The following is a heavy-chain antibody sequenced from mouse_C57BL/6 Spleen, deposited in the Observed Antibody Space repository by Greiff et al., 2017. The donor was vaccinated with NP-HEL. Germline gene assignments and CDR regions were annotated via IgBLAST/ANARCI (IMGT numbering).Heavy chain of an antibody. CDR1: GFTFSSYA. V-gene: IGHV5-4*01. D-gene: IGHD1-1*01. J-gene: IGHJ2*01. CDR2: ISDGGSYT. CDR3: ARDRRDGVVAGFDY. Sequence: EVQGVESGGGLVKPGGSLKLSCAASGFTFSSYAMSWVRQTPEKRLEWVATISDGGSYTYYPDNVKGRFTISRDNAKNNLYLQMSHLKSEDTAMYYCARDRRDGVVAGFDYWGQGTTLTVSS.